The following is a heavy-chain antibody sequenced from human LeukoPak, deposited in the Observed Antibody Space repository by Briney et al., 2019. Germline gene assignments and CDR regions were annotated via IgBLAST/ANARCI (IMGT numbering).Heavy chain of an antibody. CDR2: ISHSGSYI. D-gene: IGHD3-10*01. J-gene: IGHJ5*02. V-gene: IGHV3-21*01. CDR1: GFTFSSYT. CDR3: ARDYGSGSYYNPSNWFDP. Sequence: GGSLRLSCAASGFTFSSYTMNWVRQAPGKGLEWVSSISHSGSYIYYADSVKGRFTISRDNAKNSLYLQMNSLRAEDTAVYYCARDYGSGSYYNPSNWFDPWGQGTLVTVSS.